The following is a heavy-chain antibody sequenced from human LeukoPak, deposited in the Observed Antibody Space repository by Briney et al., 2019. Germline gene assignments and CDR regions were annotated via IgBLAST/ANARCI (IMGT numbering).Heavy chain of an antibody. CDR1: GFTFCDYA. CDR2: IRSKGYGGTT. V-gene: IGHV3-49*04. J-gene: IGHJ3*02. CDR3: TRDLVGYYYDSSGYLGGAFDI. D-gene: IGHD3-22*01. Sequence: GGSLRLSCTASGFTFCDYAMSWVRQAPGKGLEWVGFIRSKGYGGTTEYAASVTRRFTISRDDSTSIAYLQMNSLKTEATAVYYCTRDLVGYYYDSSGYLGGAFDIWGQGTMVTVSS.